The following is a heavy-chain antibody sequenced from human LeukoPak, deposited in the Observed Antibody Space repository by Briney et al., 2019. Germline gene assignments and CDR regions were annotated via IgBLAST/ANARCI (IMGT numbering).Heavy chain of an antibody. CDR2: ITGSSSTI. Sequence: QSGGSLRLSCAASGFTFSSFSMNWVRQAPGKGLEWVSFITGSSSTIYYADSVKGRFTISRDNAKNSLYLQMNSLRAEDTAVYYCASCSSTNCYWGQGTLVIVSS. D-gene: IGHD2-2*01. CDR1: GFTFSSFS. J-gene: IGHJ4*02. V-gene: IGHV3-48*01. CDR3: ASCSSTNCY.